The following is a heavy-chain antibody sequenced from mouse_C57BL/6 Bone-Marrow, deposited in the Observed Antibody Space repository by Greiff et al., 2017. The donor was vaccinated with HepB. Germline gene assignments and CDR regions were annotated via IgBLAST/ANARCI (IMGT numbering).Heavy chain of an antibody. D-gene: IGHD2-1*01. J-gene: IGHJ1*03. CDR3: ARHGNYGRYFDV. Sequence: VQLQQPGAELVKPGASVKLSCKASGYTFTSYWMHWVKQRPGQGLEWIGMIHPNSGSTNYNEKFKSKATLTVDKSSSTAYMQLSSLTSEDSAVYYCARHGNYGRYFDVWGTGTTVTVSS. V-gene: IGHV1-64*01. CDR2: IHPNSGST. CDR1: GYTFTSYW.